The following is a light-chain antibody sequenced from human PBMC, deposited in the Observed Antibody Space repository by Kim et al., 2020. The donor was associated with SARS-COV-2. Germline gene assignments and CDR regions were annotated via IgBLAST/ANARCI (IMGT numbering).Light chain of an antibody. Sequence: SAGERATLSCRARQSVSSSYLAWYQHKPGQAPRLLIYGASSRATGIPDRFSGSGSGRDFTLTISRLEPEDFAVYYCQQYGSSPPYTFGQGTKLEI. CDR1: QSVSSSY. CDR3: QQYGSSPPYT. CDR2: GAS. J-gene: IGKJ2*01. V-gene: IGKV3-20*01.